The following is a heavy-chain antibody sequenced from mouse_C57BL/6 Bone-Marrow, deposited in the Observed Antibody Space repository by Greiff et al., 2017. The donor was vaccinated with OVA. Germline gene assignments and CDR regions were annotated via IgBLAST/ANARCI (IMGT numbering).Heavy chain of an antibody. CDR2: IDPNIVCT. CDR1: GYTFTSYW. CDR3: ARWNGDY. V-gene: IGHV1-72*01. Sequence: HLPHPFSYLLNPWASVKLSCNSSGYTFTSYWMHGVKQSPLLCLEWIGMIDPNIVCTKYNEKFKSKATLTVDKPSSTAYMQLSSLTSEDSAVYYCARWNGDYWGQGTTLTVSS. J-gene: IGHJ2*01.